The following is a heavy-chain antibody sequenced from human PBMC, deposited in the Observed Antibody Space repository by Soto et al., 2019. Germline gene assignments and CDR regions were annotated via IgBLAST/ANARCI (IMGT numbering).Heavy chain of an antibody. J-gene: IGHJ4*02. V-gene: IGHV3-23*01. Sequence: EVQLLESGGGLVQPGGSLRLSCVASGFSFSTYAVSWVRQAPGKGLEWVSSISGSGDATYYADSVKGRFAISRDNSKNTLYLQMSSLRAEDTALYYCAKDRVGRVFLEGLLVAFDYWGQGTLVTVSP. CDR3: AKDRVGRVFLEGLLVAFDY. D-gene: IGHD3-3*01. CDR1: GFSFSTYA. CDR2: ISGSGDAT.